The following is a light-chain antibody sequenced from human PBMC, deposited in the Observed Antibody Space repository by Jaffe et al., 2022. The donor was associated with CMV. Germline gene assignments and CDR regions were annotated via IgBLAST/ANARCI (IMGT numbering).Light chain of an antibody. CDR1: QSISTY. CDR3: QQSYSFPRT. J-gene: IGKJ1*01. V-gene: IGKV1-39*01. CDR2: GAS. Sequence: DVQMTQSPSSLSASVGDRVAITCRASQSISTYLNWYQHKPGKAPKLLIYGASSLQSGVPSRFSGGGSGTDFTLTISSLQPEDFATYYCQQSYSFPRTFGQGTKVEIK.